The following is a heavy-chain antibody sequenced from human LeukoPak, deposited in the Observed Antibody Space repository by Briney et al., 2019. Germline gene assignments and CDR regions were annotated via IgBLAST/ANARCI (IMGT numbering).Heavy chain of an antibody. V-gene: IGHV3-23*01. CDR1: GFTFSSYA. CDR2: ISGSGGST. Sequence: GGSLRLSCAASGFTFSSYAMSWVRQAPGKGLEWVSAISGSGGSTYYADSVKGRFTISRDNSKNTLYLQMNSLRAEDTAVYYCAKGGYGGILYWYFDLWGRGTLVTVSS. J-gene: IGHJ2*01. CDR3: AKGGYGGILYWYFDL. D-gene: IGHD4-23*01.